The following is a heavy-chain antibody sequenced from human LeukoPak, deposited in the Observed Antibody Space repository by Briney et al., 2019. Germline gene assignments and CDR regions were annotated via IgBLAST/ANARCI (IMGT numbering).Heavy chain of an antibody. CDR3: ARGPLRYCGGDCYPPLGDAFDI. CDR1: GASISSYY. Sequence: SETLSLTCTVSGASISSYYWTWIRQPPGKGLEWIGEINHSGSTNYNPSLKSRVTISVDTSKNQFSLKLSSVTAADTAVYYCARGPLRYCGGDCYPPLGDAFDIWGQGTMVTVSS. V-gene: IGHV4-34*01. D-gene: IGHD2-21*02. J-gene: IGHJ3*02. CDR2: INHSGST.